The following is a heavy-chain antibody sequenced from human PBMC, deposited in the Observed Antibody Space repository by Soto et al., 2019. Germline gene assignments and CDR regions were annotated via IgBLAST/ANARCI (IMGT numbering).Heavy chain of an antibody. V-gene: IGHV3-23*01. J-gene: IGHJ4*02. CDR1: GFTFSSYA. CDR2: ISGSGGST. Sequence: PGGSLGLSCAASGFTFSSYAMSWVRQAPGKGLEWVSAISGSGGSTYYADSVKGRFTISRDNSKNTLYLQMNSLRAEDTAVYYCAKANMVYARAGYYFDYWGQGTLVTVSS. CDR3: AKANMVYARAGYYFDY. D-gene: IGHD2-8*01.